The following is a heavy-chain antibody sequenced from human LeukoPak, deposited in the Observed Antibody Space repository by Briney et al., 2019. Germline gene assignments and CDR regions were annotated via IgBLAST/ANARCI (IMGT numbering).Heavy chain of an antibody. Sequence: SETLSLTCTVSGGSISSGGYYWSWIRQHPGKGLEWIGYIYYSGSTYYNPSLKSRVAISVDTSKNQFSLKLSSVTAADTAVYYCARDQFRHGMDVWGQGTTVTVSS. J-gene: IGHJ6*02. CDR1: GGSISSGGYY. CDR3: ARDQFRHGMDV. CDR2: IYYSGST. V-gene: IGHV4-31*03.